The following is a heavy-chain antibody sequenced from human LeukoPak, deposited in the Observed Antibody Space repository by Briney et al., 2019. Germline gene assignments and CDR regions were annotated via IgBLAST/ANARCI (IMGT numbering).Heavy chain of an antibody. CDR1: GFTFNTYH. D-gene: IGHD4-23*01. CDR3: ARSRDYGGGYFDY. J-gene: IGHJ4*02. V-gene: IGHV3-33*01. CDR2: MWSDGNTK. Sequence: GGSLRLSCAASGFTFNTYHMYWVRQGPGKGLEWVAVMWSDGNTKYYADSVKGRFSISGDSSDNTLYLQMNSLTAEDTAVYYCARSRDYGGGYFDYWGQGTLATVSS.